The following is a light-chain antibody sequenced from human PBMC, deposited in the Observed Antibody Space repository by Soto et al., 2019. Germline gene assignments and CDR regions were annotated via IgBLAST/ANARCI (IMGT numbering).Light chain of an antibody. Sequence: NFMLTQPHSVSESPGKTVTISCTRSSGSIASNYVQWYQQRPGSAPITVIYEDNQRPSGVPDRFSGSKSGTSGTLDITGLQTGDEADYYCATWDGSLPAEVFGGGTQLTVL. CDR2: EDN. CDR1: SGSIASNY. J-gene: IGLJ2*01. CDR3: ATWDGSLPAEV. V-gene: IGLV6-57*04.